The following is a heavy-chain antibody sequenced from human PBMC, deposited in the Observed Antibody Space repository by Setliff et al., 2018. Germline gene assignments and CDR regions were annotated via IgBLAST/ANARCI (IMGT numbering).Heavy chain of an antibody. J-gene: IGHJ4*01. CDR1: GYSLTSYV. D-gene: IGHD4-17*01. CDR2: INTKTGDP. Sequence: ASVKVSCKASGYSLTSYVMNWVRQAPGQGLEWMGWINTKTGDPTYAQGFTGRFAFSLDTSVSTAYLHISSLKAEDTAVYYCTRADHTVTTTFDFWGQGTLFTVSS. V-gene: IGHV7-4-1*02. CDR3: TRADHTVTTTFDF.